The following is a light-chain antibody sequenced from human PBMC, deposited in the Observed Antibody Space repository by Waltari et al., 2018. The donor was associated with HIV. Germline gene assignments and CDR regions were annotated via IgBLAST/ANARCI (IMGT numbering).Light chain of an antibody. J-gene: IGLJ2*01. Sequence: QSALTQPAPVSGSPGPSITIPCTCTSSDVGAYNYVPWYQQHPGKAPKLVIYDVSERPSGVSNRFSGSKSGNTASLTISGLQAEDEADYNCCSYAGSSTLLFGGGTKVTVL. CDR2: DVS. CDR3: CSYAGSSTLL. CDR1: SSDVGAYNY. V-gene: IGLV2-23*01.